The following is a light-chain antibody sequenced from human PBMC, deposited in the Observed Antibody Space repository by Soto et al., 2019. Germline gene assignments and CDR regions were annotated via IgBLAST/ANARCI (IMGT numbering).Light chain of an antibody. J-gene: IGKJ5*01. CDR3: QQTFSTPIT. V-gene: IGKV1-39*01. CDR1: QTVRTY. Sequence: IQMTQSPSSLFASVGDRVTITCRASQTVRTYLNWYQQRPGKAPTLLIYAASSLQSSVPPRFSGAGSETDFTLTINGLQPEDFATYYCQQTFSTPITFGQGTRLE. CDR2: AAS.